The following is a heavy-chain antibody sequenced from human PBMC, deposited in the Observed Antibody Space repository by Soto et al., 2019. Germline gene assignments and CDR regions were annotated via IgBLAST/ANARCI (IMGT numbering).Heavy chain of an antibody. CDR3: ARDRRFGELSYGMDV. CDR1: GGSISSYH. J-gene: IGHJ6*02. D-gene: IGHD3-10*01. CDR2: IYYSGST. V-gene: IGHV4-59*01. Sequence: PSETLSLTCTVSGGSISSYHWNWIRQPPGKGLEWIGYIYYSGSTNYNPSLKSRVTISVDTSKNQFSLKLSSVTAADTAAYYCARDRRFGELSYGMDVWGQGTTVTVSS.